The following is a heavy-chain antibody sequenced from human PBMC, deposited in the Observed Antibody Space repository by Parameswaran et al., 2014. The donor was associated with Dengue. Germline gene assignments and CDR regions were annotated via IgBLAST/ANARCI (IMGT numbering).Heavy chain of an antibody. V-gene: IGHV4-39*01. CDR2: IYYSGST. J-gene: IGHJ3*02. CDR3: ARPVPRRIAAAGLDAFDI. D-gene: IGHD6-13*01. Sequence: VRQAPGKGLEWIGSIYYSGSTYYNPSLKSRVTISVDTSKNQFSLKLSSVTATDTAVYYCARPVPRRIAAAGLDAFDIWGHGTMVTVSS.